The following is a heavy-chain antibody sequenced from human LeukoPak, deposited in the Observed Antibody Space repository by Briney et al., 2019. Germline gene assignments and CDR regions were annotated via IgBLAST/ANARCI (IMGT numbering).Heavy chain of an antibody. J-gene: IGHJ4*02. CDR3: TRESDYGDGDDSFDF. Sequence: ASVKVSCKASGYGFRNYGISWMRQAPGQGLEWVGWIGAYNGHTNYAQKFRGRLILSTDDSTNTAFMELRSLRSDDTATYYCTRESDYGDGDDSFDFWGQGTLVTVSS. D-gene: IGHD4/OR15-4a*01. V-gene: IGHV1-18*01. CDR1: GYGFRNYG. CDR2: IGAYNGHT.